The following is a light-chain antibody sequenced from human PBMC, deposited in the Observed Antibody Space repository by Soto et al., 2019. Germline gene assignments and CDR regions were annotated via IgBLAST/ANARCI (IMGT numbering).Light chain of an antibody. CDR3: SSYTSSSTYV. CDR2: DVS. J-gene: IGLJ1*01. Sequence: QSALTQPASVSGSPGQSITISCSGTSSDIGDYNYVSWYQHHPGKAPKLMIYDVSNRPSGVSNRFSGSKSGNTASLTISGLQAEDEDDYYCSSYTSSSTYVFGTGTKLTVL. V-gene: IGLV2-14*01. CDR1: SSDIGDYNY.